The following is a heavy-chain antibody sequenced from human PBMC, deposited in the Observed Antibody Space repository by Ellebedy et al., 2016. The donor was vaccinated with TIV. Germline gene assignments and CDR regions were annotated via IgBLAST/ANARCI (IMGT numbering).Heavy chain of an antibody. CDR2: ISGSGGST. D-gene: IGHD2-2*02. CDR3: AKDLINGVVPAAIPRDSVVDV. CDR1: GFTFSSYA. V-gene: IGHV3-23*01. Sequence: PGGSLRLSCAASGFTFSSYAMSWVRQAPGKGLEWVSAISGSGGSTYYADSVKGRFTISRDNSKNTLYLQMNSLRAEDTAVYYCAKDLINGVVPAAIPRDSVVDVWGQGTTVTVSS. J-gene: IGHJ6*02.